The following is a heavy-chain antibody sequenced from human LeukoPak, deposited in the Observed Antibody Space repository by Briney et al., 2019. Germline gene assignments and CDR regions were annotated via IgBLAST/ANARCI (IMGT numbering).Heavy chain of an antibody. D-gene: IGHD6-19*01. V-gene: IGHV4-34*01. CDR2: INHSGST. Sequence: SETLSLTCAVYGGSFSGYYWSWIRQPPGKGLEWIGEINHSGSTNYNPSLKSRVTISVDTSKNQFSLKLSSVTAADTAVYYCARKTAFSGWYPWGQGTLVTVSS. CDR1: GGSFSGYY. CDR3: ARKTAFSGWYP. J-gene: IGHJ5*02.